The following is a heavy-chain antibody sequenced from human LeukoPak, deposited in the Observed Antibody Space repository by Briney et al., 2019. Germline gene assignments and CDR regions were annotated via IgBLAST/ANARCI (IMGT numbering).Heavy chain of an antibody. CDR3: ARDCRERRGITGPHSMDV. CDR2: IYHSGST. CDR1: GGSISSSYY. V-gene: IGHV4-4*02. J-gene: IGHJ6*02. D-gene: IGHD1-20*01. Sequence: PSGTLSLTCAVSGGSISSSYYWSWVRQPPGKGLEWIGEIYHSGSTDYNPSLTSRVTISIDKSKNQFSLKLTSVTAADTAVYYCARDCRERRGITGPHSMDVWGQGTTVTVSS.